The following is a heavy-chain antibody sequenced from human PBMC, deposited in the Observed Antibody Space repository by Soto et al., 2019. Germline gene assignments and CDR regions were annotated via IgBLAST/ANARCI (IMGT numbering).Heavy chain of an antibody. CDR3: ARHGRSGRAYRSQNDAFDI. CDR2: IYYSGST. CDR1: GGSISSSSYY. Sequence: PSETLSLTCTVSGGSISSSSYYWGWIRQPPGKGLEWIGSIYYSGSTYYNPSLKSRVTISVDTSKNQFSLKLSSVTAADTAVYYCARHGRSGRAYRSQNDAFDIWGQGTMVTVSS. J-gene: IGHJ3*02. D-gene: IGHD1-1*01. V-gene: IGHV4-39*01.